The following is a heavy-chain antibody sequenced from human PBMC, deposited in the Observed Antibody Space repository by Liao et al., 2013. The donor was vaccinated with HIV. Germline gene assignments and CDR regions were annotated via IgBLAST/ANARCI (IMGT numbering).Heavy chain of an antibody. CDR3: ARASENILVVSTPHMDV. J-gene: IGHJ6*04. D-gene: IGHD2-8*01. CDR2: INHSGST. V-gene: IGHV4-34*01. Sequence: QVQLQQWGAGLLKPSETLSLTCAVYGGSFSDHYWHWIRQPPGKGLEWIGEINHSGSTKYNPSLQSRLTIAVDPSKNQFSLKMTSITAADTAVYYCARASENILVVSTPHMDVWGKGTTVTVSS. CDR1: GGSFSDHY.